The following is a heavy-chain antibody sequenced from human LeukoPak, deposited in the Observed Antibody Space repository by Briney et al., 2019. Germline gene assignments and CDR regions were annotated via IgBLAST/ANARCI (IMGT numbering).Heavy chain of an antibody. V-gene: IGHV4-38-2*02. D-gene: IGHD6-19*01. Sequence: SETLSLTCTVSGGSISSYYWGWIRQPPGKGLEWLGSIYHSGSTYYNPSLKSRVTISVDTSKNQFSLKLSSATAADTAVYYCARLAGNYYYYMDVWGKGTTVTVSS. CDR2: IYHSGST. J-gene: IGHJ6*03. CDR1: GGSISSYY. CDR3: ARLAGNYYYYMDV.